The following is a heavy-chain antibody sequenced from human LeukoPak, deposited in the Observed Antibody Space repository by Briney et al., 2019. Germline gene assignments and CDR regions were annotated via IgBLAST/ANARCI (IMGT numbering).Heavy chain of an antibody. Sequence: PGGSLRLSCAASGFTVSSNSMTRVRQAPGKGLEWVSGVCCGGSTYYADSVKGRFTISRDNSKNTLYLQMNRLRAEDTAVYYCARLVNDFYDSSVRLSSNFYYMDVWGKGTTVTVSS. CDR1: GFTVSSNS. V-gene: IGHV3-66*02. D-gene: IGHD3-22*01. J-gene: IGHJ6*03. CDR2: VCCGGST. CDR3: ARLVNDFYDSSVRLSSNFYYMDV.